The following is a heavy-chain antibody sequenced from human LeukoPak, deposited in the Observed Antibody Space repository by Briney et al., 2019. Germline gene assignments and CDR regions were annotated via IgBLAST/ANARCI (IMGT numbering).Heavy chain of an antibody. CDR2: VYHSGST. CDR1: GYSISSGYY. D-gene: IGHD6-19*01. V-gene: IGHV4-38-2*01. CDR3: ARLFVAGTIDP. Sequence: SETLSLTCAVSGYSISSGYYRGWIRQPPGKGLEWIGSVYHSGSTYYNPSLKSRVTISVDTSKNQSSLKLSSVTAADTAVYYCARLFVAGTIDPWGQGTLVTVSS. J-gene: IGHJ5*02.